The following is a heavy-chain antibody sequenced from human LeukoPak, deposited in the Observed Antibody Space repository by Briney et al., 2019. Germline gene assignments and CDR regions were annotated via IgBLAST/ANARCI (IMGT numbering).Heavy chain of an antibody. CDR2: IFTSGST. V-gene: IGHV4-4*07. CDR1: GDSISTYY. J-gene: IGHJ5*02. CDR3: ARKALPGNWFHP. Sequence: KSSETLSLTCTVSGDSISTYYWSWIRQPAGKGLEWIGRIFTSGSTNYNPSLKSRVTMSLDTSKNQFSLKLSSVTAADTAVYYCARKALPGNWFHPRGQGALVTVSS.